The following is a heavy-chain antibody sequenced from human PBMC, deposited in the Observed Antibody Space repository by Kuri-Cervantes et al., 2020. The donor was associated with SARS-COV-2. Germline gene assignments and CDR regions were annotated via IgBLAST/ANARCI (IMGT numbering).Heavy chain of an antibody. CDR1: GFTFSSYA. J-gene: IGHJ4*02. CDR3: AKGLGLYYFDY. CDR2: ISGSGGST. Sequence: GESLKISCAASGFTFSSYAMSWVRQAPGKGLEWVSAISGSGGSTYYADSVKGRFTISRDNSKNTLYLQMNSLRAEDTAVYYCAKGLGLYYFDYWGQGTLVTSPQ. D-gene: IGHD7-27*01. V-gene: IGHV3-23*01.